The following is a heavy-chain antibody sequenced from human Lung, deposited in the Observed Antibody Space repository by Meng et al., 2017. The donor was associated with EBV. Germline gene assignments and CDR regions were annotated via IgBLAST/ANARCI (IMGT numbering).Heavy chain of an antibody. J-gene: IGHJ5*02. CDR2: IYHSGST. Sequence: QVQLQETGPGLVKPSGTLSLTCSVAGGSISSGNWWSWVRQPPGKGLEWIGEIYHSGSTNYNPSLKSRVTISVDKSKNQFSLKLSSVTAADTAVYYCARVVAGRYNWFDPWGQGTLVTVS. CDR3: ARVVAGRYNWFDP. CDR1: GGSISSGNW. V-gene: IGHV4-4*02. D-gene: IGHD6-6*01.